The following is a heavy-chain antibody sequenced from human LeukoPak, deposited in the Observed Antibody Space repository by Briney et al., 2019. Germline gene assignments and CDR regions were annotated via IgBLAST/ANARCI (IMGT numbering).Heavy chain of an antibody. Sequence: ASVKVSCKASGGTFSSYAISWVRQAPGQGLEWMGGIIPIFGTANYAQKFQGRVTITADESTSTAYMELSSLRSEDMAVYYCARIPSQYSSGWYEGVDYWGQGTLVTVSS. CDR3: ARIPSQYSSGWYEGVDY. CDR2: IIPIFGTA. CDR1: GGTFSSYA. V-gene: IGHV1-69*13. D-gene: IGHD6-19*01. J-gene: IGHJ4*02.